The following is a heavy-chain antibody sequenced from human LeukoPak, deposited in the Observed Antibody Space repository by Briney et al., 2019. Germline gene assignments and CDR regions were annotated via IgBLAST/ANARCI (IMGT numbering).Heavy chain of an antibody. CDR1: GFTFSSYE. D-gene: IGHD3-10*02. J-gene: IGHJ6*04. CDR3: AELGITMIGGV. Sequence: GGSLRLSCAASGFTFSSYEMNWVRQAPGKGLEWVSYISSSGSTIYYADSVKGRFTISRDNAKNSLYLQMNSLRAEDTAVYYCAELGITMIGGVWSKGTTVTISS. V-gene: IGHV3-48*03. CDR2: ISSSGSTI.